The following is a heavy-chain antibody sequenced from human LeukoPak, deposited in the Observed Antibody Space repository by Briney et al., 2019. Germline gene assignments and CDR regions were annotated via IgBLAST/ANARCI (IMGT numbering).Heavy chain of an antibody. D-gene: IGHD4-17*01. Sequence: GGSLRLSCAASGFTFSSYWMSWVRQAPGRGLEWVANIKQDGSEKYYVDSVKGRFTISRDNAKNSLYLQMNSLRAEDTAVYYCARDYGDSQFDYWGQGTLVTVSS. CDR2: IKQDGSEK. CDR3: ARDYGDSQFDY. CDR1: GFTFSSYW. V-gene: IGHV3-7*01. J-gene: IGHJ4*02.